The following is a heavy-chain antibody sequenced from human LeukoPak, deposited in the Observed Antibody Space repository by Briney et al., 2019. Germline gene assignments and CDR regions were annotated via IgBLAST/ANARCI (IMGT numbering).Heavy chain of an antibody. D-gene: IGHD3-10*01. CDR1: GGSISSYY. Sequence: SETLTLTCTASGGSISSYYWSWIRQPAGKGLEWIGRIYTSGSTNYNPSLKSRVTMSVDTSKNQFSLKLSSVTAADTAVYFCARAPFYGSNSRGWFDAWGQGRLVTVSS. CDR2: IYTSGST. J-gene: IGHJ5*02. CDR3: ARAPFYGSNSRGWFDA. V-gene: IGHV4-4*07.